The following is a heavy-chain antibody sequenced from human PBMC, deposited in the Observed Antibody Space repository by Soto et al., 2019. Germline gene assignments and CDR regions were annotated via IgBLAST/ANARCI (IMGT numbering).Heavy chain of an antibody. J-gene: IGHJ6*02. CDR2: IKQDGSEK. CDR3: AMTYDSSGYMVPGGYYGMDV. D-gene: IGHD3-22*01. CDR1: GFTFSSYW. V-gene: IGHV3-7*01. Sequence: PGGSLRLSCAASGFTFSSYWMSWVRQAPGKGLEWVANIKQDGSEKYYVDSVKGRFTISRDNSKNTLYLQMNSLRAEDTAVYYCAMTYDSSGYMVPGGYYGMDVWGQGTTVTVSS.